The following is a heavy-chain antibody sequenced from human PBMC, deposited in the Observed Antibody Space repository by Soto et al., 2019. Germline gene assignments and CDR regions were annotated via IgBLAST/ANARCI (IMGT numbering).Heavy chain of an antibody. CDR1: GFSLSTSGVG. CDR3: AHSPPPYYYGSGSPLFDY. D-gene: IGHD3-10*01. Sequence: QITLKESGPTLVKPTQTLTLTCTFSGFSLSTSGVGVGWIRQPPGKALEWLALIYWDDDKRYSPSLKSRLTITKDTSKNQVVLTMTNMAPVDPATYYCAHSPPPYYYGSGSPLFDYWGQGTLVTVSS. V-gene: IGHV2-5*02. CDR2: IYWDDDK. J-gene: IGHJ4*02.